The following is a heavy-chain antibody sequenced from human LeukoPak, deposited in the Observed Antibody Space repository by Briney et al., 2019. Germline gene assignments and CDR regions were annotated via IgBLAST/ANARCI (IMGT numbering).Heavy chain of an antibody. V-gene: IGHV3-48*03. CDR2: ISSSGSTM. CDR1: GFTFSSYE. CDR3: EEHFDY. Sequence: GGSLRLSCAASGFTFSSYEMNWVRQAPGKGLEWVSYISSSGSTMYYTDSVKGRFTISRDNAKDSLYLQMNSLRAEDTAVYYCEEHFDYWGQGTLVTVSS. J-gene: IGHJ4*02.